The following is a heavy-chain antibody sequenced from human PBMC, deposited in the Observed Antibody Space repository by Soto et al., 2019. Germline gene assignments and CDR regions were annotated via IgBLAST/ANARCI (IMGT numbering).Heavy chain of an antibody. J-gene: IGHJ6*02. D-gene: IGHD2-15*01. Sequence: ASVKVSCKASGGTFSSYAISWVRQAPGQGLEWMGGIIPIFGTANYAQKFQGRVTITADESTSTAYMELSSLRSEDTAVYYCAGSEYSALRLYYYYYGMDVWGQGTTVTVSS. CDR3: AGSEYSALRLYYYYYGMDV. CDR2: IIPIFGTA. V-gene: IGHV1-69*13. CDR1: GGTFSSYA.